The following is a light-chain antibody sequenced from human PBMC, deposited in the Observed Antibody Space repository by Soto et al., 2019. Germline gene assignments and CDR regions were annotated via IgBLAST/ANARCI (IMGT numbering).Light chain of an antibody. Sequence: QSVLTQPASVSGSPGQSITISCTGTSSDVGGYNYVVWYQQHPGKAPRVLIHVVSRRPSGVSNRFSGSKSGDTASLTISGLQAEDEADYYCSSYASSGIEVFGGGTKLTVL. V-gene: IGLV2-14*01. CDR1: SSDVGGYNY. CDR3: SSYASSGIEV. CDR2: VVS. J-gene: IGLJ2*01.